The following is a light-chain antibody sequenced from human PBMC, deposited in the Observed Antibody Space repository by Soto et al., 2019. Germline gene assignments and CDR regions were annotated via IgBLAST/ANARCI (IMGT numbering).Light chain of an antibody. CDR3: QQRSG. CDR1: QSVSSY. V-gene: IGKV3-11*01. J-gene: IGKJ4*01. Sequence: EIVLTQSPATLSLSPGERATLSCRASQSVSSYLAWYQQKPGQAPRLLIYDASNRATGIPARFSGSGSGTDFTLTISSLEPEDFAVYYCQQRSGFGGGTKVDI. CDR2: DAS.